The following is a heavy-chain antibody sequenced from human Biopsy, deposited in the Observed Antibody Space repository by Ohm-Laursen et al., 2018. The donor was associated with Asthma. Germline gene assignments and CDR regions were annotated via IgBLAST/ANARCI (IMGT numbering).Heavy chain of an antibody. CDR2: TNERGVT. J-gene: IGHJ6*02. CDR1: PGSFSSFF. Sequence: TLSLTCDVYPGSFSSFFWTWIRQSPGKGLEWIGETNERGVTNNNPSLKGRVIISIDTYWNRVSLKLTSVTAADTAVYYCARGPELDVWGQGTTVTVSS. CDR3: ARGPELDV. V-gene: IGHV4-34*01.